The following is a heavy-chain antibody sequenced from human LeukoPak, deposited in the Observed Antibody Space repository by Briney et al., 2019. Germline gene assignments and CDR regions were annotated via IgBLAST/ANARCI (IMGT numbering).Heavy chain of an antibody. D-gene: IGHD1-1*01. V-gene: IGHV4-59*01. CDR3: ANTVAGYYYGMDV. Sequence: SETLSLTCTVSGGSISSYYWSWIRQPPGKGLEWIGDIYYSGSTNYNPSLKSRVTISVDTSKNQFSLKLSSVTAADTAVYYCANTVAGYYYGMDVWGKGTTVTVSS. CDR1: GGSISSYY. J-gene: IGHJ6*04. CDR2: IYYSGST.